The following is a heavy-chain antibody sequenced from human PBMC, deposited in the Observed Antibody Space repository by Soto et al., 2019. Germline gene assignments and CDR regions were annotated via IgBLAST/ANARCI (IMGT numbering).Heavy chain of an antibody. Sequence: GASVKVSCKASGYTFTSYGISWVRQAPGQGLEWMGWISAYNGNTNYAQKLQGRVTMTTDTPTSTAYMELRSLRSDGTAVYYCARLSYCGGDCYQHLDYWGQGTLVTVSS. CDR2: ISAYNGNT. CDR1: GYTFTSYG. CDR3: ARLSYCGGDCYQHLDY. D-gene: IGHD2-21*02. V-gene: IGHV1-18*01. J-gene: IGHJ4*02.